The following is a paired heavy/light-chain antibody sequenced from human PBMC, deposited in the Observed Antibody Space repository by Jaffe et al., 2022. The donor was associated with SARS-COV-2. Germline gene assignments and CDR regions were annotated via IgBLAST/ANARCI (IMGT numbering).Light chain of an antibody. CDR1: NSNIGRNY. CDR2: ENN. V-gene: IGLV1-51*02. Sequence: QSVLTQPPSVSAAPGQKVTISCSGSNSNIGRNYVSWYQQLPGTAPKLLIYENNKRPSGIPDRFSGSKSGTSATLGITGLQTGDEADYYCGTWDNSLRAGVFGTATKVTVL. J-gene: IGLJ1*01. CDR3: GTWDNSLRAGV.
Heavy chain of an antibody. V-gene: IGHV3-21*02. CDR2: ISTTSTII. CDR1: GFTLSTYT. Sequence: EVQLVESGGGLVKPGGSLRLSCAASGFTLSTYTMNWVRQVPGEGLEWVSSISTTSTIIYYADSVKGRFTISRDNAKNSLYLQMSSLRAEDTALYYCAVGRCGGDCYDYWGQGTLVTVSS. D-gene: IGHD2-21*01. J-gene: IGHJ4*02. CDR3: AVGRCGGDCYDY.